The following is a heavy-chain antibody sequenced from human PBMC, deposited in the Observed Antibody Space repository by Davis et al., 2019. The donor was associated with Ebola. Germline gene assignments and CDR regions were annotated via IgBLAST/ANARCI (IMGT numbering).Heavy chain of an antibody. CDR2: ISSGSSYM. CDR3: ARYSGTYRDF. D-gene: IGHD1-26*01. Sequence: GESLKISCAASGFTFSSFNMNWVRQAPGKGLEWVSSISSGSSYMFYADSVKGRFTISRDNAKNSLYLQMNSLRVEDTAVYYCARYSGTYRDFWGQGTLVTVSS. CDR1: GFTFSSFN. V-gene: IGHV3-21*06. J-gene: IGHJ4*02.